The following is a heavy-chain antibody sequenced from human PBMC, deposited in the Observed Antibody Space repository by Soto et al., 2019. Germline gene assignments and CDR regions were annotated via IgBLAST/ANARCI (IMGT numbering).Heavy chain of an antibody. CDR2: IIPILGIA. J-gene: IGHJ4*02. D-gene: IGHD2-2*01. Sequence: ASVTVSCKASGGTFSSYTIIWVRQAPGQGLEWMGRIIPILGIANYAQKFQGRVTITADKSTSIAYMELSSLRSEDTTVYYCASFPGYCSSTSCRAPYWGQGTLVTVSS. CDR1: GGTFSSYT. CDR3: ASFPGYCSSTSCRAPY. V-gene: IGHV1-69*02.